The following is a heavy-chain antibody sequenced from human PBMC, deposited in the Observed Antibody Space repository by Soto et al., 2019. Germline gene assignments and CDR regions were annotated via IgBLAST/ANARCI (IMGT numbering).Heavy chain of an antibody. J-gene: IGHJ1*01. CDR2: IYYSGST. Sequence: PSETLSLTCTVSGGSISSYYWTWIRQPPGKGLEWIGYIYYSGSTNYNPSIKSRVTISVDTSKNQFSLKLSSVTAADTAVYYCARVGYDSSGYYSHPAEYFQHWGQGTLVTVSS. V-gene: IGHV4-59*01. D-gene: IGHD3-22*01. CDR3: ARVGYDSSGYYSHPAEYFQH. CDR1: GGSISSYY.